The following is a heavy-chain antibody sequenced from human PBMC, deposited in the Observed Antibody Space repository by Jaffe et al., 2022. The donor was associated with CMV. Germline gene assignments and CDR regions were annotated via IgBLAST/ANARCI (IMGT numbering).Heavy chain of an antibody. CDR1: GFSFSGFA. D-gene: IGHD1-26*01. Sequence: QVQLVDSGGGVVQPGRSLRLSCAASGFSFSGFAMHWVRQAPGKGLEWVALIWKDGGHEDYADSVKGRFTISRDNSKNTLYLQMNSLRVEDTAVYYCARGYGGSYRDAFDMWGQGTVVTVSS. CDR2: IWKDGGHE. J-gene: IGHJ3*02. V-gene: IGHV3-33*01. CDR3: ARGYGGSYRDAFDM.